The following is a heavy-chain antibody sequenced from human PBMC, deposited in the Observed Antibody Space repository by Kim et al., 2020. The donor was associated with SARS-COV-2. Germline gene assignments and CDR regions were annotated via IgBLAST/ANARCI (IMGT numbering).Heavy chain of an antibody. CDR2: FTPSGGNT. J-gene: IGHJ4*02. CDR3: GRDLHNSWCIDH. D-gene: IGHD1-1*01. Sequence: ASVKVSCKASGYAFITSHIHWVRQVPGQGLEWMGMFTPSGGNTAFAQRFQGRVTMAGDMSMSTAYMELSSLRSEDTAVYYCGRDLHNSWCIDHWGQGTLVTVSS. V-gene: IGHV1-46*01. CDR1: GYAFITSH.